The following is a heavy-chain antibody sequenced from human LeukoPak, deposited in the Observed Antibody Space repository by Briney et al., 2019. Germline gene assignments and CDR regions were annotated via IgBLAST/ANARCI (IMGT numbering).Heavy chain of an antibody. Sequence: ASVKVSCEASGYTFTSYDINWVRQATGQGLEWMGWMNPNSGNTGYAQKFQGRVTMTRNTSISTAYMELSSLRSEDTAVYYCARTITMVRGVMGRYYYYYMDVWGKGTTVTVSS. V-gene: IGHV1-8*01. D-gene: IGHD3-10*01. J-gene: IGHJ6*03. CDR2: MNPNSGNT. CDR3: ARTITMVRGVMGRYYYYYMDV. CDR1: GYTFTSYD.